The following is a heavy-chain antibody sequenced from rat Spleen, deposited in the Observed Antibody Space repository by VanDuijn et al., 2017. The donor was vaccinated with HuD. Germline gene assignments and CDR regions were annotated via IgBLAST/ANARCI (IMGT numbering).Heavy chain of an antibody. D-gene: IGHD5-1*01. CDR2: ISTGGTTT. V-gene: IGHV5-27*01. CDR3: TTDGQGARFAY. J-gene: IGHJ2*01. CDR1: GRTFSDYY. Sequence: EVQLVESGGGLVQPGRSLKLSCAASGRTFSDYYMAWVRQAPTKGLEWVAYISTGGTTTYYRDSVKGRFTISRDDAKSTLYLQMDSLRSEDTATYYCTTDGQGARFAYWGQGVMVTVSS.